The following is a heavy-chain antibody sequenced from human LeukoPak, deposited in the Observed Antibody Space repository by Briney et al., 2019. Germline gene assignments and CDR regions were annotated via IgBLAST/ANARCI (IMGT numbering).Heavy chain of an antibody. CDR2: IYHSGST. J-gene: IGHJ4*02. V-gene: IGHV4-30-2*01. D-gene: IGHD4-11*01. CDR3: AKTMTTVIAGVDS. Sequence: PSQTLSLTCAVSGGSISSGGYSWSWIRQPPGKGLEWIGYIYHSGSTYYNPSLKSRVTISVDRSKNQFSLKLSSVTAADTAVYYCAKTMTTVIAGVDSWGQGTLVTVSS. CDR1: GGSISSGGYS.